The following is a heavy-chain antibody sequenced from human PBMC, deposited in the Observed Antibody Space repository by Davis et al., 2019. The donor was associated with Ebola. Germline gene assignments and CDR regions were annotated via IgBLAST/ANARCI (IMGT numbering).Heavy chain of an antibody. V-gene: IGHV5-51*01. J-gene: IGHJ2*01. CDR1: GYSFRNYW. D-gene: IGHD2-15*01. Sequence: GESLKISCKGFGYSFRNYWIGWVRQMPGKGLEWMGIIYPGDSDTRYSPSFQGQVTISADKSISTAYLQWSSLKASDTAMYYCARRGYCSGGSCSLRLHWYFDLWGRGTLVTVSS. CDR2: IYPGDSDT. CDR3: ARRGYCSGGSCSLRLHWYFDL.